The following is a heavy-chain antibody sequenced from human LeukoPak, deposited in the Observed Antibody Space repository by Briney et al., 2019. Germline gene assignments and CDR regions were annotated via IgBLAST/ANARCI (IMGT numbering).Heavy chain of an antibody. CDR3: ARGTQLELRRSSYFYGMDV. CDR2: INPDSGVT. Sequence: ASVKVSCKASGYTFTDYYIHWVRQAPGQGLEWMGWINPDSGVTKYAQKFQGRVIMTRDTSSSTAYMEASSLTSDDTAVYYCARGTQLELRRSSYFYGMDVWGQGTTVTVSS. J-gene: IGHJ6*02. V-gene: IGHV1-2*02. CDR1: GYTFTDYY. D-gene: IGHD1-7*01.